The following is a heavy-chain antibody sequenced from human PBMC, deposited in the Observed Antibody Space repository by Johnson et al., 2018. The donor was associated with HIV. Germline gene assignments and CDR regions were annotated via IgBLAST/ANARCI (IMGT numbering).Heavy chain of an antibody. D-gene: IGHD3-16*01. CDR3: VRDAFDYRDASGRFGGAGFDI. Sequence: QVQLVESGGGLVKPGGSLRLSCAASGFTFSDYYMSWIRQAPGKGLEWLSYISGSADTIYYADSVKGRFTISRDNAKNSLALQLNSLRAEDTAVYYCVRDAFDYRDASGRFGGAGFDIWGQGTVVTVSS. V-gene: IGHV3-11*04. CDR2: ISGSADTI. J-gene: IGHJ3*02. CDR1: GFTFSDYY.